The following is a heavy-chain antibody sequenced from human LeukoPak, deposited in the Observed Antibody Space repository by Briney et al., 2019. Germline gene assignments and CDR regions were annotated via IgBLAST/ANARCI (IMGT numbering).Heavy chain of an antibody. Sequence: PGGSLRLSCAASGFTFSSYGMHWVRQAPGKGLEWVSSISSSSYIYYADSVKGRFTISRDNAKNSLYLQMNSLRAEDTAVYYCARGPYYDFWSGYFDYWGQGTLVTVSS. CDR1: GFTFSSYG. CDR2: ISSSSYI. D-gene: IGHD3-3*01. J-gene: IGHJ4*02. V-gene: IGHV3-21*01. CDR3: ARGPYYDFWSGYFDY.